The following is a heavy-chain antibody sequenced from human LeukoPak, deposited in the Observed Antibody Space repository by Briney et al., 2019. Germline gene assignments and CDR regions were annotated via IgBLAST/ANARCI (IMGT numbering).Heavy chain of an antibody. V-gene: IGHV4-4*02. CDR2: IYHSGAT. CDR1: GDSITSDNW. CDR3: ARQDTAMARRGFDY. D-gene: IGHD5-18*01. J-gene: IGHJ4*02. Sequence: PSETLSLTCAVSGDSITSDNWWSWVRQSPGKGLEWIGEIYHSGATNYSPSLKSRVTISVDTSKNQFSLKLGSVTAADTAVYYCARQDTAMARRGFDYWGQGTLVTVSS.